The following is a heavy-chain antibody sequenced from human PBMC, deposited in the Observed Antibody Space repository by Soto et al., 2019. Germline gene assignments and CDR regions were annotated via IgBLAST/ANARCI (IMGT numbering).Heavy chain of an antibody. Sequence: GGSLRLSCAASGFAFSNYAMGWVRQAPGKGLEWVSSISTSIGATYYADSVKGRFTISRDDSKDTLYLQMNSLRAEDSAVYYCAKDRTVAARNFDYWGQGTQVTVSS. D-gene: IGHD6-6*01. CDR2: ISTSIGAT. V-gene: IGHV3-23*01. CDR3: AKDRTVAARNFDY. CDR1: GFAFSNYA. J-gene: IGHJ4*02.